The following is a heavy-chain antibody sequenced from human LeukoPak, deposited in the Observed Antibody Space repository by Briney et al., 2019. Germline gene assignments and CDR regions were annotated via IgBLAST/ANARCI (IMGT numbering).Heavy chain of an antibody. CDR3: ARAPYYDSSGYYDY. V-gene: IGHV3-30*01. Sequence: GRSLRLSCAASGFTFSTYAMHSVRQAPGKGLEWVAVISYDGGNKNYADSVKGRFTISRDNSKNTLYLQMNSLRAEDTAVFYCARAPYYDSSGYYDYWGQGTLVTVSS. D-gene: IGHD3-22*01. CDR1: GFTFSTYA. J-gene: IGHJ4*02. CDR2: ISYDGGNK.